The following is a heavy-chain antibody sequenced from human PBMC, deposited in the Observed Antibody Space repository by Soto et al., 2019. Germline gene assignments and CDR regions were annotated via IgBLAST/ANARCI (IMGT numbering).Heavy chain of an antibody. CDR1: GFTFSSYA. CDR2: ISGSGGST. J-gene: IGHJ4*02. Sequence: GGSLRLSCAASGFTFSSYAMSWVRQAPGKGLEWVSAISGSGGSTYYADSVKGRFTISRDNSKNTLYLQMNSLRAEDTAVYYCAKGGYCSGGSCQYYFDYWGQGTLVTVSS. D-gene: IGHD2-15*01. V-gene: IGHV3-23*01. CDR3: AKGGYCSGGSCQYYFDY.